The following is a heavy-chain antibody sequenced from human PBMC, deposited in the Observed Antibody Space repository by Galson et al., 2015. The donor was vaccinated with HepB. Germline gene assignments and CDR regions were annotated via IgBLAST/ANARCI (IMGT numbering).Heavy chain of an antibody. Sequence: LSLTCNALNHFINSHYYWAWIRQSPGKGLEWIGSIYYSGSTPYSPSLRSRITMAVDTSKNQFSLELNSVTAADSAIYFCARNVTMIRGRVRFDSFDVWGPGTIVTVST. D-gene: IGHD3-10*01. CDR2: IYYSGST. V-gene: IGHV4-38-2*02. CDR1: NHFINSHYY. CDR3: ARNVTMIRGRVRFDSFDV. J-gene: IGHJ3*01.